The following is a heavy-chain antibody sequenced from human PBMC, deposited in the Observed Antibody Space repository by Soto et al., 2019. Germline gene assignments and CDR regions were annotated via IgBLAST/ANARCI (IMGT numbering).Heavy chain of an antibody. J-gene: IGHJ4*02. CDR2: SSDRRTCNK. CDR1: GFTFSSYT. CDR3: TTWLTAQFDY. V-gene: IGHV3-23*01. D-gene: IGHD2-21*02. Sequence: PGGSVRLACAASGFTFSSYTLNWVRRAPGKGLEWVATSSDRRTCNKHYSDSVRVRFTLSRDYSRNILFLQMDSLRADDTALYYCTTWLTAQFDYWGQGTQVTVSS.